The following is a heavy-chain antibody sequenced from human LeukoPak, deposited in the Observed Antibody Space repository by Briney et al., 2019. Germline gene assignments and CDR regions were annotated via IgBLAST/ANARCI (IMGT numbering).Heavy chain of an antibody. J-gene: IGHJ4*02. CDR2: IWYDGSNK. CDR3: ARDGAYYYDSSGYYWSGLDY. V-gene: IGHV3-33*01. D-gene: IGHD3-22*01. CDR1: GSTFSSYG. Sequence: GGSLRLSCAASGSTFSSYGMHWVRQAPGKGLEWVAVIWYDGSNKYYADSVKGRFTISRDNSKNTLYLQMNSLRAEDTAVYYCARDGAYYYDSSGYYWSGLDYWGQGTLVTVSS.